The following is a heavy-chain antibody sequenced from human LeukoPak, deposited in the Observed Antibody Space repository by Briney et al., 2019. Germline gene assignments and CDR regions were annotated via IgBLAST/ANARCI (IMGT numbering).Heavy chain of an antibody. D-gene: IGHD5-24*01. J-gene: IGHJ4*02. CDR3: ARGSRDGYNHFDS. V-gene: IGHV4-59*01. CDR1: GGPITSYH. CDR2: IYYSGST. Sequence: PSETLSLTCTLSGGPITSYHWSWLRQPPGKGLEWIGYIYYSGSTNYNPSLKSRVTISVDTSKNQFSLNLRSVTAADTAVYYCARGSRDGYNHFDSWGQGTLVTVSS.